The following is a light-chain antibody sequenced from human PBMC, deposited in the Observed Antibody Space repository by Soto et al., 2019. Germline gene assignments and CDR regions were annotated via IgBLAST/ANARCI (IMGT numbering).Light chain of an antibody. CDR3: QQYNSFIWT. J-gene: IGKJ1*01. CDR2: KAS. V-gene: IGKV1-5*03. Sequence: DIQMTQSPSTLSASVGERVTITFRASQSISSWLAWYQQKPGKAPKLLIYKASNLDSGVPSRFSGSGSGTEFNLTISSLQPEDFATYYCQQYNSFIWTFGQGTKVDIK. CDR1: QSISSW.